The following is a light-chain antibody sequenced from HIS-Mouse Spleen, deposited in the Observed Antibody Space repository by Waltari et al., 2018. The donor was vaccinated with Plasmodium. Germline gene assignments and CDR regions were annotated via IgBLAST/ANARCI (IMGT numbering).Light chain of an antibody. CDR2: GAS. CDR3: QQYGSSPLT. Sequence: EIVLTQSPGTLSLSPGERATLSCRASQRVSSSYLAWYKQEPGQAPRLIIYGASSRAPGIPDWFIGSGSVTDFTLTISRLEPVYFSVYYCQQYGSSPLTCVGGTKVGIK. CDR1: QRVSSSY. V-gene: IGKV3-20*01. J-gene: IGKJ4*01.